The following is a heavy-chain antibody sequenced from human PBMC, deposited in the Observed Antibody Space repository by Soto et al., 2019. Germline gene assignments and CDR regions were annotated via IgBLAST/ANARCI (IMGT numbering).Heavy chain of an antibody. D-gene: IGHD6-6*01. J-gene: IGHJ4*02. Sequence: QVQLVESEGGVVQPGRSLRLSCSASGFTFSNYSMHWVRQAPAKGLEWVAVISDDGNNNFYADSVKGRFTISRDNSRNTLYLQMNSLRPEDTAVYHCARDSSSAPFHYWGQGTLVTVSS. CDR3: ARDSSSAPFHY. CDR1: GFTFSNYS. V-gene: IGHV3-30*04. CDR2: ISDDGNNN.